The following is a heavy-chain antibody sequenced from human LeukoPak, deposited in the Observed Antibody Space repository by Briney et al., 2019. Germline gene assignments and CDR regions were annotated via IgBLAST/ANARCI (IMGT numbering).Heavy chain of an antibody. V-gene: IGHV3-74*01. D-gene: IGHD3-3*01. Sequence: GGSLRLSCAASVFTFNRYWMHWVRQTPGKGLVWVSRITGDGTSTNYADSVKGRFTISRDNAKNTVYLQMNSLSAEDTAVYYCVRVSRFARYYYGMDVWGQGTTVTVSS. CDR1: VFTFNRYW. CDR3: VRVSRFARYYYGMDV. J-gene: IGHJ6*02. CDR2: ITGDGTST.